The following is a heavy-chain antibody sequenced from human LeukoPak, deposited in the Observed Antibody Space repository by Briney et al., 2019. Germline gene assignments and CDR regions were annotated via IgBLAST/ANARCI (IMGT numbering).Heavy chain of an antibody. Sequence: ASVKVSCKASGYTFTGYYMHWVRQAPGQGLEWMGRINPNSGGTNYAQKFQGRVTMTRDTSISTAYMELSRPRSDDTAVYYCARGREWELLRNSWFDPWGQGTLVTVSS. CDR1: GYTFTGYY. D-gene: IGHD1-26*01. CDR3: ARGREWELLRNSWFDP. CDR2: INPNSGGT. J-gene: IGHJ5*02. V-gene: IGHV1-2*06.